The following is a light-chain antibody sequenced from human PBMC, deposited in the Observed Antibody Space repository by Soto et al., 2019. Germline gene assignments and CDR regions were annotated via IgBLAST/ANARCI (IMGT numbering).Light chain of an antibody. CDR3: QQYNNWPPSWT. CDR1: QRVSST. Sequence: EIEMTQSPATLSVSPGERATLSCRAGQRVSSTYLSWDQQKPGQAPRLLIYDASKRAPGIPARFSGSGSGTQFTLTISSLQSEDFAVYYCQQYNNWPPSWTFGQGTKVDIK. J-gene: IGKJ1*01. CDR2: DAS. V-gene: IGKV3D-15*01.